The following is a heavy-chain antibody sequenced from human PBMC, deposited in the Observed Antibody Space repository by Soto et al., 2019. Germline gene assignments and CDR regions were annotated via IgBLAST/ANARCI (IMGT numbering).Heavy chain of an antibody. V-gene: IGHV3-23*01. Sequence: GGSLRLSCAASGFTFSSYAMSWVRQAPGKGLEWVSAISGSGGSTYYADSVKGRFTISRDNSENTLYLQMNSLRAEDTAVYYCAKAGPQYYYDSSGYYLPFDYWGQGTLVTVSS. CDR2: ISGSGGST. D-gene: IGHD3-22*01. J-gene: IGHJ4*02. CDR1: GFTFSSYA. CDR3: AKAGPQYYYDSSGYYLPFDY.